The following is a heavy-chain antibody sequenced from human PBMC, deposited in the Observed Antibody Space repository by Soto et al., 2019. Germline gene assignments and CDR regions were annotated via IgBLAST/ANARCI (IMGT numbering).Heavy chain of an antibody. V-gene: IGHV4-31*03. CDR1: GGSISSGDYY. CDR2: IYYSGTT. Sequence: QVQLQESGPGLVKPSQTLSLTCTVSGGSISSGDYYWSWIRQHPGKGPEWIGYIYYSGTTNYNPSLRSRLTMSLDSSKNQCSLNLTSVTAADTAVYYCARHLLFTCYDENYYDMDLWGQGTTDTVSS. J-gene: IGHJ6*02. D-gene: IGHD5-12*01. CDR3: ARHLLFTCYDENYYDMDL.